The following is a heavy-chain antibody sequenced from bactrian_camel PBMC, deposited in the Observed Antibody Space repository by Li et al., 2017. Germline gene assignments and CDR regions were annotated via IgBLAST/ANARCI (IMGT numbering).Heavy chain of an antibody. V-gene: IGHV3S53*01. CDR2: IGTDGKA. CDR1: RYMYDNGC. Sequence: HVQLVESGGGSVEDGGSLRLSCAASRYMYDNGCMGWFRQAPGKEREGVAIIGTDGKARYGDSVKGRFTISRDNAIDTVYLHLSSLKSEDTALYFCTTPGMENWGKGTQVTVS. J-gene: IGHJ7*01.